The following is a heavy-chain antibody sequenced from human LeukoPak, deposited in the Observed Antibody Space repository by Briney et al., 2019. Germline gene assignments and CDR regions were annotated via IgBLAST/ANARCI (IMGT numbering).Heavy chain of an antibody. CDR1: GFTFSDHY. V-gene: IGHV3-72*01. D-gene: IGHD6-19*01. CDR2: TRNKAKSYTT. Sequence: GGSLRLSCAASGFTFSDHYMDWVRQAPGKGLEWVGRTRNKAKSYTTEYAASVKGRFTISRDDSKNSLYLQMNSLKTEDTAVYYCARRLSGSGVYWGQGTLVTVSS. J-gene: IGHJ4*01. CDR3: ARRLSGSGVY.